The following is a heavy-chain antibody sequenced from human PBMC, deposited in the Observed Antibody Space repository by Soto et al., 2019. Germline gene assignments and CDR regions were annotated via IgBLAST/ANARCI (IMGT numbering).Heavy chain of an antibody. CDR1: GGSLSGYY. D-gene: IGHD5-12*01. Sequence: QVQLQQWGAGLLKPSETLSLNCAVNGGSLSGYYWSWIRQPPGKGLEWIGEIKDGGRTNYSPSLTSRDTITSAQPNKQCSLALYSVTAAGAGVYYGARGQGGEVATHWDQGTLVTVSS. CDR3: ARGQGGEVATH. V-gene: IGHV4-34*01. J-gene: IGHJ4*02. CDR2: IKDGGRT.